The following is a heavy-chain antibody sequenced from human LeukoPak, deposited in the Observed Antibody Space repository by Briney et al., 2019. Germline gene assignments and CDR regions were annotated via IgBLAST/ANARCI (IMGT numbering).Heavy chain of an antibody. D-gene: IGHD6-13*01. CDR3: ARVYYSRSYDYWYFDL. CDR2: IYYSGST. V-gene: IGHV4-59*01. CDR1: GFTFGDYA. J-gene: IGHJ2*01. Sequence: GSLRLSCTASGFTFGDYAMSWIRQPPGKGLEWIGSIYYSGSTNYNPSLKSRVIISVDTSKNQFSLKLSSVTAADTAFYYCARVYYSRSYDYWYFDLWGRGTLVTVSS.